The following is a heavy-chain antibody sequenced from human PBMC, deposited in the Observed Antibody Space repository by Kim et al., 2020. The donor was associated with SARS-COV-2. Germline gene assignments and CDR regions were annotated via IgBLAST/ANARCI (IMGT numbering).Heavy chain of an antibody. J-gene: IGHJ6*01. CDR2: ISYDGSNK. Sequence: GGSLRLSCAASGFTFSSYGMHWVRQAPGKGLEWVAVISYDGSNKYYADSVKGRFTISRDNSKNTLYLQMTSLRAEDTAVYYCAKDLDYDFWCYYGMDVWG. CDR1: GFTFSSYG. CDR3: AKDLDYDFWCYYGMDV. D-gene: IGHD3-3*01. V-gene: IGHV3-30*18.